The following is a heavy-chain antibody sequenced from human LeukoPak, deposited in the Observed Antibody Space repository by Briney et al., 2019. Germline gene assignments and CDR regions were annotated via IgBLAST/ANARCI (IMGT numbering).Heavy chain of an antibody. CDR2: INPNSGGT. Sequence: GASVKVSCKASGYTFTGYYMHWVRQAPGQGLEWMGWINPNSGGTNYAQKFQGRVTMTRDTSISTAYMELSRLRSDDTAAYYCGYDSSGYHYFDYWGQGTLVTVSS. CDR1: GYTFTGYY. CDR3: GYDSSGYHYFDY. J-gene: IGHJ4*02. V-gene: IGHV1-2*02. D-gene: IGHD3-22*01.